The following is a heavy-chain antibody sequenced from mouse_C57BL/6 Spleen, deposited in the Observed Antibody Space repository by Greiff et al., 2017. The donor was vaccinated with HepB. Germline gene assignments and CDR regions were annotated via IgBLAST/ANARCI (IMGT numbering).Heavy chain of an antibody. CDR1: GYSITSDY. V-gene: IGHV3-8*01. J-gene: IGHJ1*03. D-gene: IGHD2-3*01. Sequence: EVQLQQSGPGLAKPSQTLSLTCSVTGYSITSDYWNWIRKFPGNKLEYMGYISYSGSTYYNPSLKSRISITRDTSKNQYYLQLNSVTIEDTATYYCARGGYDGYYVRYFDVWGTGTTVTVSS. CDR3: ARGGYDGYYVRYFDV. CDR2: ISYSGST.